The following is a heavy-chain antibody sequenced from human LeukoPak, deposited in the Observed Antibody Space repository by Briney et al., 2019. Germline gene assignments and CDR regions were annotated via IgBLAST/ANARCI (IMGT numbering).Heavy chain of an antibody. V-gene: IGHV3-23*01. CDR1: GFTFSSYA. CDR2: ASGHGTSS. D-gene: IGHD3-22*01. CDR3: AKSVDSRGYWFERGADF. J-gene: IGHJ4*02. Sequence: GGSLRLSCAASGFTFSSYAITWVRQAPGEGLEWVSTASGHGTSSYYPDSVKGRFTVSRDNSKNTVFLQMSSLGAEDSAQYYCAKSVDSRGYWFERGADFWGQGTVVTVSS.